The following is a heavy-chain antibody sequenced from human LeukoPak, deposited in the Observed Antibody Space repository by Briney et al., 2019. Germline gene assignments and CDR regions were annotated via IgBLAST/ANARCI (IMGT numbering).Heavy chain of an antibody. CDR2: MNPNSGNT. Sequence: GASVKVSCKASGYTFTSYDINWVRQATGQGLEWMGWMNPNSGNTGYAQKFQGRVTITADKSTSTAYMELSSLRSEDTAVYYCADALGLEGAFDIWGQGTMVTVSS. CDR3: ADALGLEGAFDI. CDR1: GYTFTSYD. V-gene: IGHV1-8*01. D-gene: IGHD5-18*01. J-gene: IGHJ3*02.